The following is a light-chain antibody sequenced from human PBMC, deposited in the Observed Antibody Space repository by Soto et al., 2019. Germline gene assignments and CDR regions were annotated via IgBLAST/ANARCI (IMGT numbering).Light chain of an antibody. CDR3: QQYGSSGT. CDR1: ESLSSSY. Sequence: EIVLSQSPGTLSLSPGERATLSCRASESLSSSYLAWYQQKPGQAPRLLIYGTSNRATGIPDRFSGSGSGTDFTLTISRLEPEDCAVYYCQQYGSSGTFGQGTKVDIK. V-gene: IGKV3-20*01. J-gene: IGKJ1*01. CDR2: GTS.